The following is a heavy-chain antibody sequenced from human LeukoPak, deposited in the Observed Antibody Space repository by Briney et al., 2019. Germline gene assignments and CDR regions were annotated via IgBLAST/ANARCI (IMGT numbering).Heavy chain of an antibody. CDR1: GFIVSNTY. D-gene: IGHD2-2*01. CDR2: IRYDGSNK. V-gene: IGHV3-30*02. Sequence: GGSLRLSCAASGFIVSNTYMTWVRQAPGKGLEWVAFIRYDGSNKYYADSVKGRFTISRDNSKNTLYLQMNSLRAEDTAVYYCAKDCTSSTSCGTFDYWGQGTLATVSS. J-gene: IGHJ4*02. CDR3: AKDCTSSTSCGTFDY.